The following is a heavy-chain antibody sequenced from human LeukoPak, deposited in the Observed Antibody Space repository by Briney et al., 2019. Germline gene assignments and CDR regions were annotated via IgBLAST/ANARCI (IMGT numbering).Heavy chain of an antibody. CDR1: GFTFSSYG. Sequence: PGGSLRLSCAASGFTFSSYGMHWVRQAPGKGLEWVAVISYDGSNKYYADSVKGRFTISRDNAKNSLYLQMNSLRAEDTAVYYCARDLRGYSYGYFDYWGQGTLVTVSS. CDR2: ISYDGSNK. J-gene: IGHJ4*02. V-gene: IGHV3-30*03. CDR3: ARDLRGYSYGYFDY. D-gene: IGHD5-18*01.